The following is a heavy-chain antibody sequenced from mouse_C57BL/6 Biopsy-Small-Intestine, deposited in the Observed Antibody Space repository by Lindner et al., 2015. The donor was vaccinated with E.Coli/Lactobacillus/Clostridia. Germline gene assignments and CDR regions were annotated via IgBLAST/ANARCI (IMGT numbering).Heavy chain of an antibody. CDR3: VRGGTG. CDR1: GFGFSDYG. CDR2: ISSDSYTI. Sequence: VQLQESGGGLVKPGGSRKLSCAASGFGFSDYGLHWVRQAPEKGLEWIAFISSDSYTIYYADTVKGRFTISRDNAKNALFLQMTSLRSEDTAMYYCVRGGTGWGQGTSVTVSS. J-gene: IGHJ4*01. V-gene: IGHV5-17*01. D-gene: IGHD3-3*01.